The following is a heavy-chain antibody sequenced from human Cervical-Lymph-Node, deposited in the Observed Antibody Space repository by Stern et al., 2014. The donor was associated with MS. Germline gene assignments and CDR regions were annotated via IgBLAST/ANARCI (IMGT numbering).Heavy chain of an antibody. D-gene: IGHD2-2*01. CDR2: IDWDDDK. V-gene: IGHV2-70*15. Sequence: QVTLRESGPALVKPTQTLTLTCTFSGFSLSTSGMCVSWIRQPPGKALEWLARIDWDDDKYYSTSLKTRLTVSKDTSKNQVVLTMTNMDPVDTATYYCARERRPNTSPSYGMDVWGQGTTVTVSS. CDR3: ARERRPNTSPSYGMDV. J-gene: IGHJ6*02. CDR1: GFSLSTSGMC.